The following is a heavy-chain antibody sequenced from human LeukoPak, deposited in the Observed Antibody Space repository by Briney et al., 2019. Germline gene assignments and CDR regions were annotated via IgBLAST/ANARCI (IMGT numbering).Heavy chain of an antibody. CDR3: ARVRSIAVAGQNWFDP. CDR2: IYYSGST. CDR1: GGSISSYY. D-gene: IGHD6-19*01. J-gene: IGHJ5*02. V-gene: IGHV4-59*08. Sequence: SETLSLTCTVSGGSISSYYWSWIRQPPGKGLEWIGYIYYSGSTNYNPSLKSRVTISVATSKNQFSLKLSSVTAADTAVYYCARVRSIAVAGQNWFDPWGQGTLVTVSS.